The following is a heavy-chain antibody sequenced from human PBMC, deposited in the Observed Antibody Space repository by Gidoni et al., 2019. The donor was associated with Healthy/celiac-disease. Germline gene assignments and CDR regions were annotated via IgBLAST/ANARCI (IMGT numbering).Heavy chain of an antibody. J-gene: IGHJ3*02. CDR2: IIPIFGTA. CDR3: ATWTPVPRIAAAHELLDAFDI. CDR1: GGTFSRSA. Sequence: QVQLVQSGAAVKQPGSSVKVSCKASGGTFSRSALSWGRQAPGQGLEWMGGIIPIFGTASSAQKVQGRATLTTDKSTITAYMELSSLGSEDTAVYDGATWTPVPRIAAAHELLDAFDIWGQGTMVTVSS. D-gene: IGHD6-13*01. V-gene: IGHV1-69*06.